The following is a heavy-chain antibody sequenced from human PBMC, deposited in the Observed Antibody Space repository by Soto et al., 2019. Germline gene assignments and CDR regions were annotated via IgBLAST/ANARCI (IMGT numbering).Heavy chain of an antibody. CDR1: GFTFSSHG. CDR2: IWYDGNTK. J-gene: IGHJ6*02. V-gene: IGHV3-33*01. CDR3: ARDSGTYYHYGMNV. Sequence: GGSLRLSCTASGFTFSSHGMHWVRQAPCKGLEWVAVIWYDGNTKYNADSVKGRFTISRDNSKNTLYLQMNNLRVEDTAVYYCARDSGTYYHYGMNVWGQGTTVSVSS. D-gene: IGHD1-26*01.